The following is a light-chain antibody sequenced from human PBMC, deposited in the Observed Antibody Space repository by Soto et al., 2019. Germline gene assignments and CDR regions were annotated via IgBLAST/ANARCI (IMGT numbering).Light chain of an antibody. CDR3: QQYHGYSLT. V-gene: IGKV1-5*01. CDR1: QTVSFS. J-gene: IGKJ1*01. CDR2: DAS. Sequence: DIQMTQSPATLSASVGDRVTITCRASQTVSFSFAGCQQKPGKAPKLLIYDASTMQSGVPSRFSGSESGTEFILTISGLQPDDFATYYCQQYHGYSLTFGQGTKVDI.